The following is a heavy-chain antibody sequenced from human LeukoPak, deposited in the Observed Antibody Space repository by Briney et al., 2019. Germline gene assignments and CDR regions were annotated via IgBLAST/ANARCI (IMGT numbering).Heavy chain of an antibody. CDR1: GFTFSSYS. D-gene: IGHD5-18*01. CDR3: ASGDNGYGR. V-gene: IGHV3-21*01. CDR2: ISSSSSYI. Sequence: GGSLRLSCAASGFTFSSYSMNWVRQAPGKGLEWVSSISSSSSYIYHADSVKGRFTISRDNAKNSLYLQMNSLRAEDTAVYYCASGDNGYGRWGQGTLVTVSS. J-gene: IGHJ4*02.